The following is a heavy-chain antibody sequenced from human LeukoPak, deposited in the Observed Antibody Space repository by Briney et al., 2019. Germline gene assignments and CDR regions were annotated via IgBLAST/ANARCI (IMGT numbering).Heavy chain of an antibody. CDR3: ARSLHDRWGGVEMATTDDY. D-gene: IGHD5-24*01. CDR1: GDSISSGDYY. CDR2: INHSGST. Sequence: SETLSLTCTVSGDSISSGDYYWSWIRQPPGKGLEWIGEINHSGSTNYNPSLKSRVTISVDTSKNQFSLKLSSVTAADTAVYYCARSLHDRWGGVEMATTDDYWGQGTLVTVSS. V-gene: IGHV4-39*07. J-gene: IGHJ4*02.